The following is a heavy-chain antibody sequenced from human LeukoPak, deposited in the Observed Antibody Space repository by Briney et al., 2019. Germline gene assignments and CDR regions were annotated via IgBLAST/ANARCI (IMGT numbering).Heavy chain of an antibody. V-gene: IGHV4-38-2*01. D-gene: IGHD3-16*01. CDR1: GYSISSGYY. CDR2: IYHSGST. Sequence: SETLSLTCAVSGYSISSGYYWGWIRQPPGKGLEWIGSIYHSGSTYYNPSLKSRVTISVDTSKNQFSLKLSSVTAADTAVYYCARGGHGYAFDIWGQGTMVTVSS. J-gene: IGHJ3*02. CDR3: ARGGHGYAFDI.